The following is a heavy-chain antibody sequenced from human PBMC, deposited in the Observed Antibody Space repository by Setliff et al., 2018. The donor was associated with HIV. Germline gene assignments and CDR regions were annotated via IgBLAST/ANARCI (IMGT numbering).Heavy chain of an antibody. D-gene: IGHD2-2*02. CDR1: GGSFSGDY. V-gene: IGHV4-34*01. CDR2: IHYNGRT. CDR3: ARYTSKVDWFDP. J-gene: IGHJ5*02. Sequence: PSETLSLTCAVYGGSFSGDYWVWIRQSPGKGLEWIAIIHYNGRTYYDPSLKSRVTIFVDTSKTQFYLKLRSVTASDTAVYYCARYTSKVDWFDPWGQGTLVTVSS.